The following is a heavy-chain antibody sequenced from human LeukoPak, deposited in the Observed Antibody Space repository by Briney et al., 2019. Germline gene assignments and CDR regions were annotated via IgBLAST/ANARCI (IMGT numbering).Heavy chain of an antibody. CDR3: AKDQGGITMIVVVPRYYFDY. CDR1: GFTFSSYA. CDR2: ISGSGGST. Sequence: RGPLRLSCAASGFTFSSYAISWVREAPGKRLEWVSAISGSGGSTYYADSVKGRFTISRDNSKNTLYLQMNSLRAEDTAVYYCAKDQGGITMIVVVPRYYFDYWGQGTLVTVSS. V-gene: IGHV3-23*01. J-gene: IGHJ4*02. D-gene: IGHD3-22*01.